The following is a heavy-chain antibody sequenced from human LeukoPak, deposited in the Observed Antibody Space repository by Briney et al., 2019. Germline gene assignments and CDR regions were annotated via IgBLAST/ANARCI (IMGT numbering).Heavy chain of an antibody. J-gene: IGHJ4*02. V-gene: IGHV3-30*19. CDR3: AREHGRSCYFDY. CDR2: ISSDGSQK. Sequence: PGGSLRLFCAASGFTFSSYAMHWVRQAPGKGLEWVSFISSDGSQKYYADSVKGRFTISRDNSKNTLYLQLNSLRVEDTAVYYCAREHGRSCYFDYWGQGTLVSVSS. D-gene: IGHD3-22*01. CDR1: GFTFSSYA.